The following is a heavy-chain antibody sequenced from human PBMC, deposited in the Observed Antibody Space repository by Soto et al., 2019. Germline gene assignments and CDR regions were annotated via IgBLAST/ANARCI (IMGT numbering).Heavy chain of an antibody. Sequence: VKVSCKASGYTFTSYAMHWVRQAPGQRLEWMGWINAGNGNTKYSQKFQGRVTITRDTSASTAYMELSSLRSEDTAVYYCARDTLATYYYDSSGYPLGFDPWGQGTLVTVSS. D-gene: IGHD3-22*01. V-gene: IGHV1-3*01. CDR3: ARDTLATYYYDSSGYPLGFDP. CDR2: INAGNGNT. CDR1: GYTFTSYA. J-gene: IGHJ5*02.